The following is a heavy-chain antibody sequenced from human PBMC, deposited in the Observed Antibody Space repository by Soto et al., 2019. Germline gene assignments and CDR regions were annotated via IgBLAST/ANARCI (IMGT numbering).Heavy chain of an antibody. Sequence: GGSLRLSCAASGFTFSSYSMNWVRQAPGKGLEWVSSISSSSSYKYYADSVKGRFTISRDNAKNSLYLQMNSLRAEDTAGYYCGREMSSSHYYYYGMDVWGQGTTVTVSS. CDR3: GREMSSSHYYYYGMDV. V-gene: IGHV3-21*01. CDR1: GFTFSSYS. J-gene: IGHJ6*02. D-gene: IGHD2-15*01. CDR2: ISSSSSYK.